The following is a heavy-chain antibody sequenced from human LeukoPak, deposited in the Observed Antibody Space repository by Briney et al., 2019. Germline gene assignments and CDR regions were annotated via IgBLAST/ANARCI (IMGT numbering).Heavy chain of an antibody. J-gene: IGHJ4*02. D-gene: IGHD3-9*01. CDR2: IYYSGST. CDR1: GGSISSYY. Sequence: SETLSLTCTVSGGSISSYYWSWIRQPPGKGLEWIGYIYYSGSTNYNPSLKSRVTISVDTSKNQFSLKLSSVTAADTAVYYCARGGQLRYFDWLSTPFDYWGQGTLVTVS. CDR3: ARGGQLRYFDWLSTPFDY. V-gene: IGHV4-59*08.